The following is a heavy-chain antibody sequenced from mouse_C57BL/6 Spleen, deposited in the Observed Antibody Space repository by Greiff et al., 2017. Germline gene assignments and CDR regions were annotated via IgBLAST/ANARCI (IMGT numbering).Heavy chain of an antibody. D-gene: IGHD2-4*01. CDR1: GYTFTSYW. CDR3: ARGGKDYYDYDAWFAY. J-gene: IGHJ3*01. Sequence: VQLQQPGAELVKPGASVKLSCKASGYTFTSYWMHWVKQRPGQGLEWIGMIHPNSGSTNYNEKFKSKATLTVDTSSSTAYMQLSSLTSEDSAVYYCARGGKDYYDYDAWFAYWGQGTLVTVSA. V-gene: IGHV1-64*01. CDR2: IHPNSGST.